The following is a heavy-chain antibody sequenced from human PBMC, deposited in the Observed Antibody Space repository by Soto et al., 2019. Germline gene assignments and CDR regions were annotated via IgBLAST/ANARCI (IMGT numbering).Heavy chain of an antibody. CDR2: ISAYNGNT. CDR1: GYIFSHYG. Sequence: ASVKVSCKASGYIFSHYGIGWVRQAPGQGLEWMGWISAYNGNTHYAEKLQGRVTMTTDTSTSTADMELRSLRSDDTAVYHCARGGQECSSIRCSYIYDGMDVCGQGPTVTVSS. V-gene: IGHV1-18*01. D-gene: IGHD2-2*01. CDR3: ARGGQECSSIRCSYIYDGMDV. J-gene: IGHJ6*02.